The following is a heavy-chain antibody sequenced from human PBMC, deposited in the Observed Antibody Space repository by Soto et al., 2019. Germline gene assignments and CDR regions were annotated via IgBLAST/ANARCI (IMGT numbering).Heavy chain of an antibody. D-gene: IGHD2-21*01. CDR2: ISTSSSYI. CDR1: GVSFISYS. CDR3: AREVSRATSGYYYMDV. Sequence: GGFLRLSCAASGVSFISYSLSWVRQAPGKGLEWVSSISTSSSYINYADSAKGRFTISRDNAKNSLYLQMNSLRVEDTAVYYCAREVSRATSGYYYMDVWGKGTTVTVSS. V-gene: IGHV3-21*01. J-gene: IGHJ6*03.